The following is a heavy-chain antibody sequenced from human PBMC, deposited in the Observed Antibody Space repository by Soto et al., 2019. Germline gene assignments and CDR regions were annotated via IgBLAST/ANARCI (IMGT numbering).Heavy chain of an antibody. CDR3: ARDIRAIGSPAGFYYGMDV. Sequence: GGSLRLSCAASGFTFTTYWMSWVRQAPGKGLEWVASIQQHGSEESYVGSVKGRFTISRDNAKNSLYLQMNSLRVEDAAVYYCARDIRAIGSPAGFYYGMDVWGHGTTVTVSS. CDR1: GFTFTTYW. CDR2: IQQHGSEE. V-gene: IGHV3-7*01. D-gene: IGHD2-15*01. J-gene: IGHJ6*02.